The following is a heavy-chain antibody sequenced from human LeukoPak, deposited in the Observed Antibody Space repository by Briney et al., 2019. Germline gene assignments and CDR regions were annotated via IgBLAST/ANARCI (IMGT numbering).Heavy chain of an antibody. CDR1: GGSISSSSYY. V-gene: IGHV4-39*07. Sequence: PSETLSLTCTVSGGSISSSSYYWGWIRQPPGKGLEWIGSIYYSGSTYYNPSLKSRVTISVDTSKNQFSLKLSSVTAADTAVYYCARDEIYYYDSSGLALSIDYWGQGTLVTVSS. J-gene: IGHJ4*02. CDR3: ARDEIYYYDSSGLALSIDY. CDR2: IYYSGST. D-gene: IGHD3-22*01.